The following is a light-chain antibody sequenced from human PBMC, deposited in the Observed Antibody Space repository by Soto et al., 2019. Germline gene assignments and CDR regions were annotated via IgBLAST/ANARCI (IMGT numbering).Light chain of an antibody. CDR2: DAS. CDR3: QQRSNFMYT. CDR1: QSVSSN. J-gene: IGKJ2*01. V-gene: IGKV3-11*01. Sequence: EIVLTQSPATLSLSPGERATLSCRASQSVSSNLAWYQQKPGQAPRLLIYDASNRATGIPARFSGSGSGTDFTLTISSLGPEDFAVYYCQQRSNFMYTFGQWTKVEIK.